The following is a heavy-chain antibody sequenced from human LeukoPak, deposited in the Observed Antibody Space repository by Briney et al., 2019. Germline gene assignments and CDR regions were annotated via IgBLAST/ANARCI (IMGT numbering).Heavy chain of an antibody. D-gene: IGHD6-19*01. CDR2: IYYSGST. CDR3: ASTSGGAGTIDY. CDR1: GGSISSSSYY. V-gene: IGHV4-39*07. Sequence: SETLSLTCTLSGGSISSSSYYWGWICQPPGKGLEWIGSIYYSGSTYYNPSLKSRVTISVDTSKNRFSLKLSSVTAADTAVYYCASTSGGAGTIDYWGQGTLVTVSS. J-gene: IGHJ4*02.